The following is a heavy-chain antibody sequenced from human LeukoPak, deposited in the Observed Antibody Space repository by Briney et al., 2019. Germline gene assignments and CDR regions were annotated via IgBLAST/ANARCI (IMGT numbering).Heavy chain of an antibody. J-gene: IGHJ4*02. V-gene: IGHV3-30*01. CDR2: ISYDGSNK. CDR1: GFTFSSYA. D-gene: IGHD3-3*01. CDR3: ARSERTIFGVVTFDY. Sequence: GGSLRLSCAASGFTFSSYAMHWVRQAPGKGLEWVAVISYDGSNKYYADSVKGRFTISRDNSKNTLYLQMNSLRAEDTAVYYCARSERTIFGVVTFDYWGQGTLVTVSP.